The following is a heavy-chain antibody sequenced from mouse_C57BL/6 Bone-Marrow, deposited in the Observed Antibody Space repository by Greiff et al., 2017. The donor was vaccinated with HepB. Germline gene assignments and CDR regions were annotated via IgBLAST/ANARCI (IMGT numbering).Heavy chain of an antibody. CDR2: ISNGGGST. CDR3: ARHTPYYGSFYAMDY. J-gene: IGHJ4*01. CDR1: GFTFSDYY. D-gene: IGHD1-1*01. Sequence: EVQGVESGGGLVQPGGSLKLSCAASGFTFSDYYMYWVRQTPEKRLEWVAYISNGGGSTYYPDTVKGRFTISRDNAKNTLYLQMSRLKSEDTAMYYCARHTPYYGSFYAMDYWGQGTSVTVSS. V-gene: IGHV5-12*01.